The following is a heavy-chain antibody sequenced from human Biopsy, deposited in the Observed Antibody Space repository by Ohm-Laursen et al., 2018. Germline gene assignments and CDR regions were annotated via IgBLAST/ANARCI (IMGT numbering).Heavy chain of an antibody. J-gene: IGHJ5*01. CDR2: IYGGGFGT. CDR3: ARTFGESFYGLSCDP. D-gene: IGHD2/OR15-2a*01. V-gene: IGHV3-53*01. Sequence: SLRLSCSASGFTVSSNYMNWVRQAPGKGLEWVAGIYGGGFGTYYADSVKGRFSISRDNSENTLYLHMNSLRAEDTAVYYCARTFGESFYGLSCDPWGQGSLVTVSS. CDR1: GFTVSSNY.